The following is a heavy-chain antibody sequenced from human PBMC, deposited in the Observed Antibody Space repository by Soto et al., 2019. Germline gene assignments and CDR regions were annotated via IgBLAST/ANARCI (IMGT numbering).Heavy chain of an antibody. Sequence: QVQLVESGGGVVQPGRSLRLSCAASGFTFSSYGMHWVRQAPGKGLEWVAVISYDGSNKYYADSVKGRFTISRDNSKNTRYLQMNSLRAEDTAVYYCAKGSRSHCTGGSCYSGAFDYWGQGTLVTVSS. CDR1: GFTFSSYG. D-gene: IGHD2-15*01. V-gene: IGHV3-30*18. J-gene: IGHJ4*02. CDR3: AKGSRSHCTGGSCYSGAFDY. CDR2: ISYDGSNK.